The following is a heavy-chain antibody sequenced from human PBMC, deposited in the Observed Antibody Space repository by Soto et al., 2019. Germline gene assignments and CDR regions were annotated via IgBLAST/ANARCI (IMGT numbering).Heavy chain of an antibody. Sequence: QVQLQESGPELLKPSQTLSHTCNVSGGSISSGGYYWRWIRQHPGKGVEWIGYIYYSGSTYYNPSLKSRVTISVDTSKNQFSLKLSSVTAADTAVYSCARSLDPWGQGTLVTVSS. CDR3: ARSLDP. V-gene: IGHV4-31*03. CDR1: GGSISSGGYY. CDR2: IYYSGST. J-gene: IGHJ5*02.